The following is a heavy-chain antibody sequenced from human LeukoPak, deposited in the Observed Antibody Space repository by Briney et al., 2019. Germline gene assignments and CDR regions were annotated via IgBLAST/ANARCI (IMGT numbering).Heavy chain of an antibody. CDR2: INHSGST. D-gene: IGHD2-21*01. Sequence: PSETLSLTCAAHGGSFSAYYWSWIRQPPGKGLEWIGEINHSGSTNYNPSLKSRVNISVDTSNNQFSLKLSSVTAADTAVYYCARVSRLWWARDIWGQGTMVTVSS. CDR3: ARVSRLWWARDI. CDR1: GGSFSAYY. J-gene: IGHJ3*02. V-gene: IGHV4-34*01.